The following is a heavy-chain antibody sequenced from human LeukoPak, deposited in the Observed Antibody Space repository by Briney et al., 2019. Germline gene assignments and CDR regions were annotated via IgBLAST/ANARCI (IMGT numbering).Heavy chain of an antibody. J-gene: IGHJ4*02. D-gene: IGHD1-1*01. Sequence: PGGSLRLSCEASGFTFSSYWMSWVRQAPGKGLEWVAHIKEDESDEYYVDSVRGRLTASRDNAKNSVNLQMNSLRVEDTAVYYCARWRGRQSEFDYWGQGTLVTVSS. CDR1: GFTFSSYW. CDR2: IKEDESDE. V-gene: IGHV3-7*01. CDR3: ARWRGRQSEFDY.